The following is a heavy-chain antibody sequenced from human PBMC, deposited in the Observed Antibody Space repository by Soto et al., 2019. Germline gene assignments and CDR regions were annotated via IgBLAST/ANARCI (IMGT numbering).Heavy chain of an antibody. D-gene: IGHD2-2*01. CDR3: AKSLSAIPGDS. Sequence: GGSLILSCAASGFTFSSYVMSWVRQGPGKGPEWVANIKQDGSEKYYVDSVKGRFTISRDNAKNSLYLQMTSLRAEDTAVYHCAKSLSAIPGDSWGQGTLVTVSS. V-gene: IGHV3-7*05. CDR2: IKQDGSEK. CDR1: GFTFSSYV. J-gene: IGHJ4*02.